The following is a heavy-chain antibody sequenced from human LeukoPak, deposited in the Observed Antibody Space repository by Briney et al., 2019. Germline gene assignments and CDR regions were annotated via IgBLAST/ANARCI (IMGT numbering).Heavy chain of an antibody. CDR1: RFTFNVYW. V-gene: IGHV3-7*01. CDR3: ARLVGDRTIYDS. Sequence: GGSLRLSCTSSRFTFNVYWMSWVRQAPWKGLEWVATIKRDGTEKYYVDPVKGRFTISRDNTKNSLYLQMNSLRVEDTAIYYCARLVGDRTIYDSWGQGALVTVSS. D-gene: IGHD1-26*01. CDR2: IKRDGTEK. J-gene: IGHJ4*02.